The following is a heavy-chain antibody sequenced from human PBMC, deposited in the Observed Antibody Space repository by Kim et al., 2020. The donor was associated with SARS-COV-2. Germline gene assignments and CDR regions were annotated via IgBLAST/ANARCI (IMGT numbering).Heavy chain of an antibody. Sequence: ASVKVSCKASGYTFTSYAMHWVRQAPGQRLEWMGWINAGNGNTKYSQKFQGRVTITRDTSASTAYMELSSLRSEDTAVYYCARDVGYCSGGSCYPREWFDYWGQGTLVTVSS. D-gene: IGHD2-15*01. J-gene: IGHJ4*02. CDR3: ARDVGYCSGGSCYPREWFDY. CDR2: INAGNGNT. CDR1: GYTFTSYA. V-gene: IGHV1-3*01.